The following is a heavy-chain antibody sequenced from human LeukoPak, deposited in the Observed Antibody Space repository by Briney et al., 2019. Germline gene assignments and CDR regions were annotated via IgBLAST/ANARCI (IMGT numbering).Heavy chain of an antibody. V-gene: IGHV3-11*01. CDR3: ARSIGLTGGGVDV. D-gene: IGHD3-9*01. J-gene: IGHJ6*02. CDR1: GFTFSGYN. Sequence: GGSLRLSCAASGFTFSGYNMNWVRQAPGKGLEWVSYITNGGSTIHHADSVKGRFTISRDNAKKTLYLQMNSLRVEDTAVYYCARSIGLTGGGVDVWGQGTTVTVSS. CDR2: ITNGGSTI.